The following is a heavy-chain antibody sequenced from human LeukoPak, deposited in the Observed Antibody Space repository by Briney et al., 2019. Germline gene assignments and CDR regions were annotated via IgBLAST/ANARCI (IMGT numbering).Heavy chain of an antibody. CDR2: IYYSGST. V-gene: IGHV4-59*01. D-gene: IGHD4-23*01. Sequence: SETLSLTCTVSGGSISSYYWSWIRQPPGKGLEWIGYIYYSGSTNYNPSLKSRVTISVDTSKNQFSLKLSSVTAADSAVYYCARGGGGNVAFDYWGQGTLVTVSS. CDR3: ARGGGGNVAFDY. J-gene: IGHJ4*02. CDR1: GGSISSYY.